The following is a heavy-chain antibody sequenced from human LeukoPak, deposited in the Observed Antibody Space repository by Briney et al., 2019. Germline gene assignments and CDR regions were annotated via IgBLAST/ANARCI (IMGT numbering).Heavy chain of an antibody. Sequence: PGGSLRPSCAASGFTFSNNWMTWVRQAPGKGLEWVVSVKKDASEMYYVDSVKGRFTISRDNAKNSLYLQMSSLRVEDAAVYYCARDGLNKLGFDYWGQGTPVTVSS. CDR2: VKKDASEM. CDR3: ARDGLNKLGFDY. D-gene: IGHD1/OR15-1a*01. J-gene: IGHJ4*02. V-gene: IGHV3-7*01. CDR1: GFTFSNNW.